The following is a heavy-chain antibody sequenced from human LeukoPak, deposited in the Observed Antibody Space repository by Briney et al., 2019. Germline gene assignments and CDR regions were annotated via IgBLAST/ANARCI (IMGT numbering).Heavy chain of an antibody. CDR3: ARLYDILTGAFDY. CDR2: ISSSSSYI. CDR1: GFTFSRYS. J-gene: IGHJ4*02. D-gene: IGHD3-9*01. Sequence: PGGSLRLSCAASGFTFSRYSMNWVRQAPGKGLEWVSSISSSSSYIYYADSVKGRFTISRDNAKNSLYLQMSSLRAEDTAIYYCARLYDILTGAFDYWGQGTLVTVSS. V-gene: IGHV3-21*01.